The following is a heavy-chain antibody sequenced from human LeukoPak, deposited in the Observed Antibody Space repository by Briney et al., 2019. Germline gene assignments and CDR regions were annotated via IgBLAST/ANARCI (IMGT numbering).Heavy chain of an antibody. J-gene: IGHJ4*02. CDR3: AQSPEGYCSSTSCFDY. Sequence: SVNVSCKASGGTFSSYAISWVRQAPGQGLEWMGGIIPIFGTANYAQKFQGRVTITADESTSTACMELSSLRSEDTAVYYCAQSPEGYCSSTSCFDYWGQGTLVTVSS. D-gene: IGHD2-2*01. CDR2: IIPIFGTA. V-gene: IGHV1-69*13. CDR1: GGTFSSYA.